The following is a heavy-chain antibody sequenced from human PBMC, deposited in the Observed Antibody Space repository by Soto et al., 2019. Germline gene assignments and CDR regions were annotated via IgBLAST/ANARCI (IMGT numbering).Heavy chain of an antibody. Sequence: QVQLVQSGAEARKPGTSVKVSCKASGYTFSSYAIHWVRQAPGQRLEWMGWINAGNGDTKYSQKFQGRVIITRDTPASTAYMELSSLRSEDTAVYYCARDRVVGATLMRWFDPWGQGTLVTVSS. V-gene: IGHV1-3*01. CDR2: INAGNGDT. J-gene: IGHJ5*02. CDR3: ARDRVVGATLMRWFDP. D-gene: IGHD1-26*01. CDR1: GYTFSSYA.